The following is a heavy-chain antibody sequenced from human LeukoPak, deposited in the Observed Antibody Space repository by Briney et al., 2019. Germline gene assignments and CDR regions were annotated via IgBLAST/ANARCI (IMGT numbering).Heavy chain of an antibody. CDR2: IIPIFGTA. J-gene: IGHJ4*02. CDR1: GYTFTSYG. Sequence: GASVKVSCKASGYTFTSYGISWVRQAPGQGLEWMGGIIPIFGTANYAQKFQGRVTITADGSTSTAYMELSSLRSEDTAVYYCALTGYSYGLLFDYWGQGTLVTVSS. CDR3: ALTGYSYGLLFDY. V-gene: IGHV1-69*13. D-gene: IGHD5-18*01.